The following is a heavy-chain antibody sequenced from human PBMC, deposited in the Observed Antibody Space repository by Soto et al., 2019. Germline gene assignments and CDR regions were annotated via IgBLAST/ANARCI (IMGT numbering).Heavy chain of an antibody. J-gene: IGHJ4*02. CDR3: ARGPYYYDSSGYYPPTTYYFDY. D-gene: IGHD3-22*01. CDR2: ISAYNGNT. V-gene: IGHV1-18*01. CDR1: GYTFTSYG. Sequence: GASVKVSCKASGYTFTSYGISWVRQAPGQGLEWMGWISAYNGNTNYAQKLQGRVTMTTDTSTSTAYMELRSLRSDDTAVYYCARGPYYYDSSGYYPPTTYYFDYWGQGTLVTVSS.